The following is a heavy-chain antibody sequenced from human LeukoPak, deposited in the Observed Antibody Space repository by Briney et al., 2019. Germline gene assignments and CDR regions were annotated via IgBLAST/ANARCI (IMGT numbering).Heavy chain of an antibody. D-gene: IGHD3-10*01. J-gene: IGHJ5*02. CDR2: IHSNRGA. Sequence: SETLSLTCTVSGGSISNYYWSWIRQPPGRGLEWIGFIHSNRGANYNASLNSRATISRDTSRSQVSLKLTSVTAADTAVYYCASSNLGSLGQFDPWGQGTLVTVSS. CDR1: GGSISNYY. V-gene: IGHV4-59*01. CDR3: ASSNLGSLGQFDP.